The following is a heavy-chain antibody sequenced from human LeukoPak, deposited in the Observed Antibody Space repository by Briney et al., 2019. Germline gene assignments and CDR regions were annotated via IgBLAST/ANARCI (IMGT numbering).Heavy chain of an antibody. CDR2: ISWNSGSI. V-gene: IGHV3-9*01. CDR3: ARDGSIAAAGTWWFDP. J-gene: IGHJ5*02. Sequence: PGRSLRLSCAASGFTFDDYAMHWVRQAPGKGLEWVSGISWNSGSIGYADSVKGRFTISRDNAKNSLYLQMNSLRAEDTAVYYCARDGSIAAAGTWWFDPWGQGTLVTVSS. CDR1: GFTFDDYA. D-gene: IGHD6-13*01.